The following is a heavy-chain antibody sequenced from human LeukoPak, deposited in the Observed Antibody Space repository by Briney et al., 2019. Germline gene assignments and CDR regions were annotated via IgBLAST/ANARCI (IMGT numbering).Heavy chain of an antibody. J-gene: IGHJ4*02. CDR2: IESKTDGGTT. D-gene: IGHD3-22*01. CDR1: GFTFSNAW. Sequence: GGSLRLSCAASGFTFSNAWMSWVRQAPGKGLEWVGRIESKTDGGTTDYAAPVKGRFTISRDDSKNTLYLQMNSLKTEDTAVYYCTSQTYYYDSSGYYYHDYWGQGTLVTVSS. CDR3: TSQTYYYDSSGYYYHDY. V-gene: IGHV3-15*04.